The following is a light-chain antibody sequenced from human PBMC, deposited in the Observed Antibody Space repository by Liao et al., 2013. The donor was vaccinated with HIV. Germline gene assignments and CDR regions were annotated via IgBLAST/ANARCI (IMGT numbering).Light chain of an antibody. Sequence: SYELTQAPSVSVSPGQTASITCSGDKLGDKYVCWYQQKPGQSPVLVIYQDTKRPSGIPERFSGSNSDNTATLTISETQAMDEADYFCQAWDSRADVVFGGGTKLTVL. J-gene: IGLJ2*01. CDR3: QAWDSRADVV. V-gene: IGLV3-1*01. CDR1: KLGDKY. CDR2: QDT.